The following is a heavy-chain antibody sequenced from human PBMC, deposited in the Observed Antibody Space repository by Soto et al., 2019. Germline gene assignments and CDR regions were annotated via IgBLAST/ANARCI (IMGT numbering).Heavy chain of an antibody. CDR1: GYTFTHLG. CDR3: AREVPASGVATLDY. V-gene: IGHV1-18*01. CDR2: VSADNGNT. D-gene: IGHD3-3*01. J-gene: IGHJ4*02. Sequence: QAQLVQSGPEVKKPGASVKLSCKASGYTFTHLGISWVRQAPGQGLAGVGWVSADNGNTNFPQNFQVRLTLTTDTSTNTAYMELRGLTSGDTAFYCWAREVPASGVATLDYWGQGTLVTVSS.